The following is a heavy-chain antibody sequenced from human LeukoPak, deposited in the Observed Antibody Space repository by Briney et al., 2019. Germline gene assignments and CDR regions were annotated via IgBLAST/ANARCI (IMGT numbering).Heavy chain of an antibody. J-gene: IGHJ3*02. V-gene: IGHV4-34*01. Sequence: SETLSLTCAVYGGSFSGYYWSWIRQPPGKGLEWIGEINHSGSTNYNPSLKSRVTISVDTSKNQFSLKLSSVTAADTAVYYCGGWYYAFDIWGQGTMVTVSS. CDR1: GGSFSGYY. D-gene: IGHD6-19*01. CDR3: GGWYYAFDI. CDR2: INHSGST.